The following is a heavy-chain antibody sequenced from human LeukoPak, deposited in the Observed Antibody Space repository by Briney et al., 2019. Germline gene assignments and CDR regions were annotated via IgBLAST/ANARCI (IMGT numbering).Heavy chain of an antibody. D-gene: IGHD3-3*01. CDR3: ARGPRVEDNWFDP. CDR2: MNPNSGNT. V-gene: IGHV1-8*01. Sequence: ASVKVSCKASGYTFTSYDINWVRQATGQGLEWMGWMNPNSGNTGYAQKFQGRVTMTRNTSISTAYMQLSSLRSEDTAVYYCARGPRVEDNWFDPWGQGTLVTVSS. CDR1: GYTFTSYD. J-gene: IGHJ5*02.